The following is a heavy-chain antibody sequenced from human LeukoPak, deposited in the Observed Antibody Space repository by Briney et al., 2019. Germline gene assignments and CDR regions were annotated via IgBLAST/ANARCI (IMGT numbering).Heavy chain of an antibody. CDR2: INHSGST. D-gene: IGHD1-26*01. J-gene: IGHJ4*02. V-gene: IGHV4-34*01. CDR3: AREGYSGSPFDY. CDR1: GGSFSGSY. Sequence: PSETLSLTCAVYGGSFSGSYWSWIRQPPGKGLEWIGEINHSGSTNYNPSLKSRVTISVDTSKNQFSLKLSSVTAADTAVYYCAREGYSGSPFDYWGQGTLVTVSS.